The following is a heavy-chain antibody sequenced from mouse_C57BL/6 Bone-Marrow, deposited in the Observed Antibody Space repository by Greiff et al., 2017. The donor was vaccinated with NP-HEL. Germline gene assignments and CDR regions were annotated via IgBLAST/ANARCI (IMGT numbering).Heavy chain of an antibody. CDR3: TSLLLDY. CDR2: IDPETGGT. J-gene: IGHJ2*01. CDR1: GYTFTDYE. D-gene: IGHD1-1*01. Sequence: VKLQESGAELVRPGASVTLSCKASGYTFTDYEMHWVKQTPVHGLEWIGAIDPETGGTAYNQKFKGKAILTADKSSSTAYMELRSLTSEDSAVYYCTSLLLDYWGQGTTLTVSS. V-gene: IGHV1-15*01.